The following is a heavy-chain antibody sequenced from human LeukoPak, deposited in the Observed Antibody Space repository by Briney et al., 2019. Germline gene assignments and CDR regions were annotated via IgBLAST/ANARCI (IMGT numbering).Heavy chain of an antibody. J-gene: IGHJ4*02. CDR1: GGSFSGYY. CDR3: ARLRTIFGVVDFDY. V-gene: IGHV4-34*01. Sequence: NPSETLSLTCAVYGGSFSGYYWSWIRQPPGKGLEWIGEINHCGSTNYNPSLKSRVTISVDTSKNQFSLKLSSVTAADTAVYYCARLRTIFGVVDFDYWGQGTLVTVSS. D-gene: IGHD3-3*01. CDR2: INHCGST.